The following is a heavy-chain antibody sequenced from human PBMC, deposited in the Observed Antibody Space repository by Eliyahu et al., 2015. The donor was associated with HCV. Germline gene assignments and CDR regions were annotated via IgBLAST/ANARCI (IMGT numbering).Heavy chain of an antibody. D-gene: IGHD3-16*01. CDR3: ARSFGGNTFDI. Sequence: EGPLLESGGGLVQPGGSLSXXXAASGFTFSSYGMSWVRQAPGEGLXWVSTITSAGDRAYYVDSVKGRFTISRDNSKNALYLQMNSLRAEDTAVYYCARSFGGNTFDIWGQGTVVTVSS. CDR1: GFTFSSYG. V-gene: IGHV3-23*01. J-gene: IGHJ3*02. CDR2: ITSAGDRA.